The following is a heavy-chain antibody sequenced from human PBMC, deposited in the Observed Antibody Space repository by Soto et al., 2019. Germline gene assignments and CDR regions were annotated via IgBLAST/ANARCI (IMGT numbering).Heavy chain of an antibody. D-gene: IGHD1-1*01. Sequence: PGGSLRLSCVASGFTFNSYAVHWVRQAPGKGLEWVALISNNGRNQYYADSVKGRFSISRDNSKNMLYLQMNDLRVEDTAMYYCARERNVQTYYYYCFGWDVWGQVTTVTVSS. CDR3: ARERNVQTYYYYCFGWDV. V-gene: IGHV3-30*04. CDR2: ISNNGRNQ. J-gene: IGHJ6*02. CDR1: GFTFNSYA.